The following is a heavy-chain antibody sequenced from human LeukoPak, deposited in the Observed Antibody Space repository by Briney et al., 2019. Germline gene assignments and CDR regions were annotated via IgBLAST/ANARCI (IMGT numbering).Heavy chain of an antibody. CDR3: ARVLRAASWRSYDY. V-gene: IGHV4-61*01. CDR1: GGSISSSSYY. CDR2: IYYSGST. Sequence: SETLSLTCTVSGGSISSSSYYWSWIRQPPGKGLEWIGYIYYSGSTNYNPSLKSRVTISIDTSRNQFSLRLNSMTAADTAIYYCARVLRAASWRSYDYWGQGSLVTVSS. D-gene: IGHD5-18*01. J-gene: IGHJ4*02.